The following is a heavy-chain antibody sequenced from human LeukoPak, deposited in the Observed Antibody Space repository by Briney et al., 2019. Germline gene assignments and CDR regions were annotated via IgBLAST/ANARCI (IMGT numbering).Heavy chain of an antibody. CDR1: GFTFSSYW. Sequence: GGSLRLSCAASGFTFSSYWMHWVRQAPGKGLVWVSRINSDGSSISYEDSVKGRFTISRDNAKNTLYLQMNSLRAEDTAVYYCARVYYTAMYGSCDYWGQGTLVTVSS. CDR3: ARVYYTAMYGSCDY. J-gene: IGHJ4*02. D-gene: IGHD5-18*01. CDR2: INSDGSSI. V-gene: IGHV3-74*01.